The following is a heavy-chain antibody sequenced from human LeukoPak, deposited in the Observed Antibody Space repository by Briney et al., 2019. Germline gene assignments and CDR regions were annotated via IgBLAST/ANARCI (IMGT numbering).Heavy chain of an antibody. D-gene: IGHD3-10*01. J-gene: IGHJ6*03. CDR3: ARRSIYGSGSYYYYSSYTAV. V-gene: IGHV4-34*01. CDR2: INHSGST. CDR1: GGSFSGYY. Sequence: SETQSLMRAVYGGSFSGYYWSWIRQPPGKGLEWIGEINHSGSTNYNPSLKSRVTISVDTSKNQFSLKLSSVTAADTAVYYCARRSIYGSGSYYYYSSYTAVSGEGTTVTVSS.